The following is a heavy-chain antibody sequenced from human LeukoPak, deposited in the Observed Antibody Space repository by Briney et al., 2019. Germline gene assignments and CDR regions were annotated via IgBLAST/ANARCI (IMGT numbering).Heavy chain of an antibody. D-gene: IGHD3-9*01. V-gene: IGHV5-51*01. CDR1: GYSFTSYW. Sequence: GESLKISCKGSGYSFTSYWIGWVRQMPGEGLEWMGVIYPGDSDTRYSPSFQGQVTISADKSISTAYLQWSSLKASDTAMYYCATGDDILTGYPYYFDYWGQGTLVTVSS. CDR2: IYPGDSDT. CDR3: ATGDDILTGYPYYFDY. J-gene: IGHJ4*02.